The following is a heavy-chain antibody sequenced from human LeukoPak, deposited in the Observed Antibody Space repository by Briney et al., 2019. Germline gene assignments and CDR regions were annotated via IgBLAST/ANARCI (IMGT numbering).Heavy chain of an antibody. CDR1: GFTFSSYW. J-gene: IGHJ4*02. CDR3: AKSAFSSGWLDNFDY. V-gene: IGHV3-74*01. Sequence: PGGSLRLSCAASGFTFSSYWMHWVRQAPGKGLVWVSRINSDGSSTSYADSVKGRFTISRDNAKNTLYLQMNSLRAEDTALYYCAKSAFSSGWLDNFDYWGQGTLVTVSS. CDR2: INSDGSST. D-gene: IGHD6-19*01.